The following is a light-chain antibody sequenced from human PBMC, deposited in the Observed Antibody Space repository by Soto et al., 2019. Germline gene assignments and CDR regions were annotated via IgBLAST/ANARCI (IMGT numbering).Light chain of an antibody. CDR1: QRVTSNY. CDR3: QQYSSSRT. J-gene: IGKJ1*01. Sequence: EIVLTQSPAPQSLSPGERATLSCGASQRVTSNYLAWYQQKPGQAPRILIYGGSSRATGIPVRFSGSGSETDFTLTITRLEPEDFAVYYCQQYSSSRTFGQGTKVDIK. V-gene: IGKV3-20*01. CDR2: GGS.